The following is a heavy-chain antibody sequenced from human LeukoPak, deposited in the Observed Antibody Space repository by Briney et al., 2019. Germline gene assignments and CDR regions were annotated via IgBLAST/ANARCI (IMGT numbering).Heavy chain of an antibody. V-gene: IGHV3-48*01. CDR2: ISSSSSTI. Sequence: GGFLRLSCAASGFTFSSYSMNWVRQAPGKGLEWVSYISSSSSTIYYADSVKGRFTISRDNAKNSLYLQMNSLRAEDTAVYYCASYSSYYYYYMDVWGKGTTVTVSS. D-gene: IGHD4-11*01. CDR3: ASYSSYYYYYMDV. J-gene: IGHJ6*03. CDR1: GFTFSSYS.